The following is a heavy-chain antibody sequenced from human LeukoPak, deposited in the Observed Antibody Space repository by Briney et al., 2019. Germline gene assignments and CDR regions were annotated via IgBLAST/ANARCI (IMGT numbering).Heavy chain of an antibody. J-gene: IGHJ4*02. D-gene: IGHD5-18*01. Sequence: GGSLRLSCAASGFTFSDYYVSWIRHAPGKGLERVSYISSSGSTIYYADSVKGRFTISRDNAKNSLYLQMNSLRAEDTAVYYCARDQGTANVFDYWGQGTLVTVSS. CDR2: ISSSGSTI. CDR1: GFTFSDYY. CDR3: ARDQGTANVFDY. V-gene: IGHV3-11*01.